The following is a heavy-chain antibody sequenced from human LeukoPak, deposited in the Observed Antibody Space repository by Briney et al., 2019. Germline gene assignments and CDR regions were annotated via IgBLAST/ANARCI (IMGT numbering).Heavy chain of an antibody. Sequence: GGSLRLSCAASGFAFSDYYMSWIRQAPGKGQEWVSHISSTTIYTNYADSVKGRFTISRDNAKNSLYLQMNSLRAEDTAVYYCTRGKGPFDPWGQGTLVIVSS. J-gene: IGHJ5*02. V-gene: IGHV3-11*05. CDR1: GFAFSDYY. CDR2: ISSTTIYT. CDR3: TRGKGPFDP.